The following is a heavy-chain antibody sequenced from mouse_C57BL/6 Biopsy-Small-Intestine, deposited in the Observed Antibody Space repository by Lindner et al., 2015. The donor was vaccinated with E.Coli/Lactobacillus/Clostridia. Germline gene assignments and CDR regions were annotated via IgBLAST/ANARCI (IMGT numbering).Heavy chain of an antibody. D-gene: IGHD2-3*01. CDR3: ARSGDGFYGGFAY. CDR2: INPYNDVT. V-gene: IGHV1-14*01. Sequence: VQLQESGPELVKPGASVKMSCKASGYTFTSYVIHWVKQKPGQGLDWIGYINPYNDVTKYNAKFKGKATLTSDRSSSTAYMELSSLTSEDSAVYYCARSGDGFYGGFAYWGQGTLVTVSA. J-gene: IGHJ3*01. CDR1: GYTFTSYV.